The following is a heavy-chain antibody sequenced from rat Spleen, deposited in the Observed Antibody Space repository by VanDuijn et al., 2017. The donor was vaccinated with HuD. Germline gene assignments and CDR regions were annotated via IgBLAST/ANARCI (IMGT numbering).Heavy chain of an antibody. CDR1: GFTFSNYY. D-gene: IGHD5-1*01. J-gene: IGHJ2*01. V-gene: IGHV5-27*01. CDR3: ATLRWGDY. CDR2: ISYDGGST. Sequence: EVQLVESGGGLLQPGRSLKLSCAASGFTFSNYYMAWVRQAPTKGLEWVAYISYDGGSTYYRDSVKGRFSISRDNSKSILYLQMDSLRSEDTATYYCATLRWGDYWGQGVMVTVSS.